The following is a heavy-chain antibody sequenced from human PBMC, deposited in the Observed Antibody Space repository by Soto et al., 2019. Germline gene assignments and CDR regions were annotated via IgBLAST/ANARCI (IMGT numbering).Heavy chain of an antibody. CDR1: GGSFSGYY. J-gene: IGHJ3*02. CDR2: INHSGST. V-gene: IGHV4-34*01. Sequence: QVQLQQWGAGLLKPSETLSLTCAVYGGSFSGYYWSWIRQPPGKGLEWIGEINHSGSTNYNPSLKSRVTISVDTSKNQFSLKLSSVTAADTAVYYCARGGGSFGELSDAPWAFDIWGQGTMVTVSS. CDR3: ARGGGSFGELSDAPWAFDI. D-gene: IGHD3-10*01.